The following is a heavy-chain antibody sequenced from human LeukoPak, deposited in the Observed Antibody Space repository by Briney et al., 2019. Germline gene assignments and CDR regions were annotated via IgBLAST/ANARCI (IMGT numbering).Heavy chain of an antibody. CDR2: ISSSGSTI. J-gene: IGHJ4*02. CDR3: AKDWTYYYGSGSYYPVYFDY. CDR1: GFTFSDYY. D-gene: IGHD3-10*01. V-gene: IGHV3-11*01. Sequence: GGSLRLSCAASGFTFSDYYMSWIRQAPGKGLEWVSYISSSGSTIYYADSVKGRFTISRDNAKNSLYLQMNSLRAEDTAVYYCAKDWTYYYGSGSYYPVYFDYWGQGTLVTVSS.